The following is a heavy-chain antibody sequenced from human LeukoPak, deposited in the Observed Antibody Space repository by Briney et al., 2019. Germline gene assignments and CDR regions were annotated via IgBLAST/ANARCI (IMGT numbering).Heavy chain of an antibody. J-gene: IGHJ4*02. D-gene: IGHD6-19*01. V-gene: IGHV3-21*01. CDR1: GFTFSSYS. CDR2: ISSSSSYI. Sequence: GGSLRLSCAASGFTFSSYSMNWVRQAPGKGLEWVSSISSSSSYIYYADSVKGRFTISRDNAKNSLYLQMNSLRAEDTAVYYCARDQIAVAGPADYWGQGTLVTVSS. CDR3: ARDQIAVAGPADY.